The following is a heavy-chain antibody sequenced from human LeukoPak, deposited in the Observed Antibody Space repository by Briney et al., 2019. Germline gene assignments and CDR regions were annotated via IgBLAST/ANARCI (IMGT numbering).Heavy chain of an antibody. J-gene: IGHJ4*02. D-gene: IGHD6-13*01. CDR1: GGSISSSSYY. CDR3: ACPRGSSWTKANFDY. Sequence: SETLSLTCTVSGGSISSSSYYWGWIRQPPGKGLEWIGSIYYSGSTYYNPSLKSRVTISVDTSKNQFSLKLSSVTAADTAVYYCACPRGSSWTKANFDYWGQGTLVTVSS. CDR2: IYYSGST. V-gene: IGHV4-39*01.